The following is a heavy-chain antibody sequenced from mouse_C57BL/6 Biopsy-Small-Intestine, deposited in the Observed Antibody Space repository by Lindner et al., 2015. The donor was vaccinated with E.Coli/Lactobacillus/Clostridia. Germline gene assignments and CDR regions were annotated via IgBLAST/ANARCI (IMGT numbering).Heavy chain of an antibody. V-gene: IGHV1-54*01. D-gene: IGHD3-3*01. J-gene: IGHJ2*01. CDR3: TRGTRDY. CDR1: GYAFTNYL. CDR2: IYPGSGDT. Sequence: VQLQESGAELVRPGTSVKVSCEASGYAFTNYLIEWVKQRPGQGLEWIGVIYPGSGDTNYNEKFKGKATLTADKSSSTAYMQLSSLTSEDSAVYFCTRGTRDYWGQGTTLTVSS.